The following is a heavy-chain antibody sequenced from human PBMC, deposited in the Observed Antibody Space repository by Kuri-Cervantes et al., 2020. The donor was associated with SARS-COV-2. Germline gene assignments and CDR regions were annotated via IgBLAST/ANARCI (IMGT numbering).Heavy chain of an antibody. V-gene: IGHV1-18*04. J-gene: IGHJ3*02. CDR2: VSGYNGHT. CDR1: GYTFTSSG. Sequence: ASVKVSCKASGYTFTSSGISWVRQAPGQGLEWMGWVSGYNGHTNYAQKLQGRVTMTTDTSTTTAYMEPRSLRSEDTAMYYCARSGPGAISREDGALDIWGQGTMVTVSS. D-gene: IGHD4/OR15-4a*01. CDR3: ARSGPGAISREDGALDI.